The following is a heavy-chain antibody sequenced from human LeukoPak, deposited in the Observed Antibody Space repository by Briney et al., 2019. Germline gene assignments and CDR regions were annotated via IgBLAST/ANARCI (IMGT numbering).Heavy chain of an antibody. Sequence: SETLSLTCTVSGGPINSFYWSWIRQPPGKGLEWIGYIYYSGSTTYNPSLESRVTLSVDTSKNQFSLKLSSVTAADTAVYYCARGGRSSWSYFDYWGQGTLVTVSS. V-gene: IGHV4-59*01. D-gene: IGHD6-13*01. CDR2: IYYSGST. CDR3: ARGGRSSWSYFDY. J-gene: IGHJ4*02. CDR1: GGPINSFY.